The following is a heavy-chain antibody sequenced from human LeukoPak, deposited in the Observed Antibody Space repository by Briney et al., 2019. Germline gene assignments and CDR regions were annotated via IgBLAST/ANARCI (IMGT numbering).Heavy chain of an antibody. V-gene: IGHV1-69*13. CDR3: ARDLELGGYCSSTSCYSPGNNWFDP. D-gene: IGHD2-2*01. CDR2: IIPIFGTA. CDR1: GGTFSSCA. J-gene: IGHJ5*02. Sequence: GASVKVSCKASGGTFSSCAISWVRQAPGQGLEWMGGIIPIFGTANYAQKFQGRVTITADESTSTAYMELSSLRSEDTAVYYCARDLELGGYCSSTSCYSPGNNWFDPWGQGTLVTVSS.